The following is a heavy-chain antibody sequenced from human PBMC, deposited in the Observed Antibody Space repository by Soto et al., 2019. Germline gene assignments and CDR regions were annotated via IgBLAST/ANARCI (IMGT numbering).Heavy chain of an antibody. Sequence: PGESLTISCKGSGYSITSYWIGWVRQIPGKGLEWMGIIYPGDSDTRYSPSFQGQVTISADKSISTAYLQWSSLKASDIAMYYCATLDPRRYNWFDPWGQGTLVTVSS. D-gene: IGHD1-1*01. CDR1: GYSITSYW. V-gene: IGHV5-51*01. CDR3: ATLDPRRYNWFDP. CDR2: IYPGDSDT. J-gene: IGHJ5*02.